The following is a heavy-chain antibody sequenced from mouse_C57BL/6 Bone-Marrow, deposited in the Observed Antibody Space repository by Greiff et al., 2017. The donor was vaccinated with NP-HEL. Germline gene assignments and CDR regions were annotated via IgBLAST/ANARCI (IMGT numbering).Heavy chain of an antibody. CDR3: ARTGDYDWFAY. D-gene: IGHD2-4*01. J-gene: IGHJ3*01. CDR1: GYTFTSYT. V-gene: IGHV1-4*01. Sequence: QVHVKQSGAELARPGASVKMSCKASGYTFTSYTMHWVKQRPGQGLEWIGYINPSSCYTKYNQKFKDKATLTADKSSSTAYMQLSSLTSEDSAVYYCARTGDYDWFAYWGQGTLVTVSA. CDR2: INPSSCYT.